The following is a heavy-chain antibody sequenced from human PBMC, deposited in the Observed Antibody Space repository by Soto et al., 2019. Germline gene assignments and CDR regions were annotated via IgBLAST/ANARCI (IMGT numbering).Heavy chain of an antibody. J-gene: IGHJ4*02. Sequence: QVQLVESGGGLVKPGGSLRLSCAASGFTFSDYYMSWIRQAPGKRLEWVPYISSTGSTIYYAASVKGRFTISRDNAKNSLYLQMNSLRAEDTAVDYCAREGGYCAPRVLTPKWGQGTLVTVSS. D-gene: IGHD2-21*01. V-gene: IGHV3-11*01. CDR1: GFTFSDYY. CDR2: ISSTGSTI. CDR3: AREGGYCAPRVLTPK.